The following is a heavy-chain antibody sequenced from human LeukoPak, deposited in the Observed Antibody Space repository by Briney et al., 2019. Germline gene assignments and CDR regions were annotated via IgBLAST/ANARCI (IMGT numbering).Heavy chain of an antibody. D-gene: IGHD2-21*01. Sequence: GGSLRLSCAASGFTFSNYGMHWVRQAPGKGLEWVAFIPYDGSNKYYADSLKGRITISRDNSKNTLYLQMNSLRVEDTAIYYCAKDICGGDCYPHGGYWGQGTLVTVSS. CDR3: AKDICGGDCYPHGGY. CDR1: GFTFSNYG. CDR2: IPYDGSNK. V-gene: IGHV3-30*02. J-gene: IGHJ4*02.